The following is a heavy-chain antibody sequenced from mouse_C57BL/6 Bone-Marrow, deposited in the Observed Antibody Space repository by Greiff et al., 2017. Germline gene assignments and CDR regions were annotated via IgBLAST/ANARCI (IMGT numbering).Heavy chain of an antibody. CDR3: TRSGDCYQGYARDY. J-gene: IGHJ4*01. Sequence: EVQLQQSGTVLARPGASVKMSCKTSGYTFTSYWMHWVKQRPGQGLEWIGAIYPGTSDTSYNQQFKGKANLTAATSASTAYMELSSLTNEDSAVDSCTRSGDCYQGYARDYWGQGTSVTVSS. CDR1: GYTFTSYW. D-gene: IGHD2-3*01. CDR2: IYPGTSDT. V-gene: IGHV1-5*01.